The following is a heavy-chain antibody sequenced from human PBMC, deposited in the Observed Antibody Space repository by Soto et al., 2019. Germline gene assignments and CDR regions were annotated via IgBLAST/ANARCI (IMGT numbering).Heavy chain of an antibody. Sequence: ASVKVSCKASGYTFTSYAMHWVRQAPGQRLEWMGWISAYNGNTNYAQKLQGRVTMTTDTSTSTSYMELRSLRSDDTAVYYCARATVVDIDYWGQGTLVTVSS. J-gene: IGHJ4*02. CDR3: ARATVVDIDY. D-gene: IGHD2-15*01. CDR2: ISAYNGNT. V-gene: IGHV1-18*01. CDR1: GYTFTSYA.